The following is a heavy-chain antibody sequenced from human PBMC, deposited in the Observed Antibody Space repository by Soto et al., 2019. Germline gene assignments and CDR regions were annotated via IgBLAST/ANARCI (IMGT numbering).Heavy chain of an antibody. Sequence: SETLSLTCSVSGGSISRYYWSWIRQPPGKGLEWIGYAYYSGDTGYNPSLQSRVTMAVDTSKNQVSLKLTSATAADTAVYYCARDRSTYGGGGTGEVKENWFDPWGQGALVTVS. V-gene: IGHV4-59*01. J-gene: IGHJ5*02. CDR2: AYYSGDT. D-gene: IGHD2-8*01. CDR3: ARDRSTYGGGGTGEVKENWFDP. CDR1: GGSISRYY.